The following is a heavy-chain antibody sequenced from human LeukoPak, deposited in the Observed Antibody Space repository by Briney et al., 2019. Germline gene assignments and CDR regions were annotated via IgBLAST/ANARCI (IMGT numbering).Heavy chain of an antibody. CDR2: IKSKTDGGTT. Sequence: PGGSLRLSCAASGFTFNNAWMTWVRQAPGKGLEWVGRIKSKTDGGTTDYAAPVKGRFTISRDDSKNTLYLQMNSLKTEDTAVYYCTTDPSLPYYGSVLYGGYDYWGQGTLVTVSS. D-gene: IGHD3-10*01. J-gene: IGHJ4*02. V-gene: IGHV3-15*01. CDR1: GFTFNNAW. CDR3: TTDPSLPYYGSVLYGGYDY.